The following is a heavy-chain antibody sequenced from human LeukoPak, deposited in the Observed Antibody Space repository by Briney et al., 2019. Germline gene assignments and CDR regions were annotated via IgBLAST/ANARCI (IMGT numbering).Heavy chain of an antibody. V-gene: IGHV3-23*01. Sequence: GGSLRLSCAASGFTFSSYAMSWVRQAPGKGLEWVSAISGSGGSTYYADSVKGRFTISRDNSKNTLYPQMNSLRAEDTAVYYCAKDWGPGRGGYNWFDPWGQGTLVTVSS. CDR2: ISGSGGST. J-gene: IGHJ5*02. CDR1: GFTFSSYA. D-gene: IGHD2-15*01. CDR3: AKDWGPGRGGYNWFDP.